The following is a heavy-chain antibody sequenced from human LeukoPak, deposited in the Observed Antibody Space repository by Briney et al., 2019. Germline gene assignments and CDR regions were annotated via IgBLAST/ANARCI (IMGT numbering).Heavy chain of an antibody. Sequence: GGFLRLSCAASGFTVSGTYMRWVRQAAGKGWEWVSTIFDAGRTTYADSVKGRFTISRDNYKNTLFLQMKSLRADDTAVYYCAGATKWLAHDFWGQGTLVTVSS. J-gene: IGHJ4*02. CDR3: AGATKWLAHDF. V-gene: IGHV3-53*01. CDR2: IFDAGRT. CDR1: GFTVSGTY. D-gene: IGHD6-19*01.